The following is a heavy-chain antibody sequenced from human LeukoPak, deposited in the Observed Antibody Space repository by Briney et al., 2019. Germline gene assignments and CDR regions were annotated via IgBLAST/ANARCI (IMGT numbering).Heavy chain of an antibody. V-gene: IGHV1-2*02. CDR1: GYTFTDYY. CDR3: ARAVGATNWFDP. D-gene: IGHD1-26*01. Sequence: ASVKVSCKASGYTFTDYYMHWVRQAPGQGLEWMGWINPNSGGTNYPQKFQGRVTMTRDTSISTAYMELSRLRSDDTAVYYGARAVGATNWFDPWGQGTLVTVSS. CDR2: INPNSGGT. J-gene: IGHJ5*02.